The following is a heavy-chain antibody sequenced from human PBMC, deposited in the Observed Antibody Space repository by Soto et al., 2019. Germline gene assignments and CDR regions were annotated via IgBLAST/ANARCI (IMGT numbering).Heavy chain of an antibody. CDR2: IYYSGST. CDR1: GGSISSYY. V-gene: IGHV4-59*01. CDR3: ARIDYGDYEGGAFDI. Sequence: QVQLQESGPGLVKPSETLSLTCTVSGGSISSYYWSWIRQPPGKGLEWIGYIYYSGSTNYNPSLKSRVTISVDTSKNQFSLKLSSVTAADTAVYYCARIDYGDYEGGAFDIWGQGTMVTVSS. J-gene: IGHJ3*02. D-gene: IGHD4-17*01.